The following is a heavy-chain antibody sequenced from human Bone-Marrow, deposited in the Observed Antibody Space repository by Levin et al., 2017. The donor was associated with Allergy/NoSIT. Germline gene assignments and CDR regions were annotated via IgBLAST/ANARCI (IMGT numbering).Heavy chain of an antibody. CDR3: AGYDTSAYHSPFDY. V-gene: IGHV3-23*01. D-gene: IGHD3-22*01. J-gene: IGHJ4*02. CDR1: GFIFSNYA. CDR2: ISGSGGNT. Sequence: GGSLRLSCAASGFIFSNYAMNWVRQAPGKGLEWVSQISGSGGNTHYADSVRGRFTFSRDNSKNTLYLQMNSLRAEDTAVYYCAGYDTSAYHSPFDYWGQGTLVTVSS.